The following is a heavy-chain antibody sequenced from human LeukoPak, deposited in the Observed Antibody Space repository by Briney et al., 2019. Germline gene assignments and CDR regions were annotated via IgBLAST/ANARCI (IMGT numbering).Heavy chain of an antibody. CDR3: ARDTNGITGTKDMDV. D-gene: IGHD1-7*01. V-gene: IGHV1-18*01. J-gene: IGHJ6*03. CDR1: GYTFTSYG. CDR2: ISAYNGNT. Sequence: ASVKVSCKASGYTFTSYGISWVRQAPGQGLEWMGWISAYNGNTNYAQKLQGRVTMTTDTSTSTAYMELRSLRSDDTAVYYCARDTNGITGTKDMDVWGKGTTVTVSS.